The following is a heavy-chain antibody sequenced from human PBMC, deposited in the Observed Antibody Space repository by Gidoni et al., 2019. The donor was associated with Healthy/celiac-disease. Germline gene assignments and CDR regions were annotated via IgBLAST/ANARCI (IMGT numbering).Heavy chain of an antibody. J-gene: IGHJ5*02. V-gene: IGHV1-3*01. D-gene: IGHD3-10*01. Sequence: VQLVQSGAEVKKHRAAVKVSCKAYGYKFTSHAMHWVRQAPGQRLEWMGWINVGNGNTKYSQKFQGRVTITRDTSAITAYMDLSRLRSEDTAVYYCARGPELPPNNWFDPWGQGTLVTVSS. CDR3: ARGPELPPNNWFDP. CDR1: GYKFTSHA. CDR2: INVGNGNT.